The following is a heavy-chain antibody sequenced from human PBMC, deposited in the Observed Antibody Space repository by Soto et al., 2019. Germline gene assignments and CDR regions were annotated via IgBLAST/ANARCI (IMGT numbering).Heavy chain of an antibody. V-gene: IGHV6-1*01. CDR2: TYYRFKWYY. CDR3: ARGEQYSGRIFDY. Sequence: SPTLSLPCAITGDSVSSNSAGWSWVRQSPSRGLEWLGRTYYRFKWYYEYAVSVRGRITINPDTSKNQYTLQLNSVTPDDTAVYFCARGEQYSGRIFDYWGQGTLVTVSS. J-gene: IGHJ4*01. CDR1: GDSVSSNSAG. D-gene: IGHD1-26*01.